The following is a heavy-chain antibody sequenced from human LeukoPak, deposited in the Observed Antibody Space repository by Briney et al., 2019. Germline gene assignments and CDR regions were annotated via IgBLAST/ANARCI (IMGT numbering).Heavy chain of an antibody. Sequence: SETLSLTCTVSGGSISSSSYYWGWIRQPPGKGLEWIGRIYYSGSTYYNPSLKSRVTISVDTSQNQFSLKLSSVTAADTAVYYCARQGDYYGSGSYFGSGSFDYWGQGTLVTVSS. CDR2: IYYSGST. CDR1: GGSISSSSYY. V-gene: IGHV4-39*01. CDR3: ARQGDYYGSGSYFGSGSFDY. J-gene: IGHJ4*02. D-gene: IGHD3-10*01.